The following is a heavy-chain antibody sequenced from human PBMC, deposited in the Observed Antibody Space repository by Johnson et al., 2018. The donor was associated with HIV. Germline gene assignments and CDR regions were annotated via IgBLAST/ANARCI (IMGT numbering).Heavy chain of an antibody. CDR2: IKSKTDGGTT. Sequence: MQLVESGGGLVKPGGSLRLSCAVSGFTFRNAWVSWVRQAPGKGLEWVGRIKSKTDGGTTDYAEPVKGRFTISRDDSKTTLFLQMNSLKIEDTAVYYCTTDLGVVCGFDIWGQGTMVTVSS. CDR3: TTDLGVVCGFDI. CDR1: GFTFRNAW. J-gene: IGHJ3*02. V-gene: IGHV3-15*01. D-gene: IGHD2-21*01.